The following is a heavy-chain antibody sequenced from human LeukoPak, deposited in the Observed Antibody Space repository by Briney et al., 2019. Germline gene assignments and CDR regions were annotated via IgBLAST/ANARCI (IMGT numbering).Heavy chain of an antibody. CDR2: IYYSEST. J-gene: IGHJ4*02. V-gene: IGHV4-59*01. Sequence: SETLSLTCTVSGGSISSYYWSWIRQPPGKGLEWIGYIYYSESTNYNPSLKSRVTISVDTSKNQFSLKLSSVTAADTAVYYCARSAPADIVATTFDYWGQGTLVTVSS. D-gene: IGHD5-12*01. CDR1: GGSISSYY. CDR3: ARSAPADIVATTFDY.